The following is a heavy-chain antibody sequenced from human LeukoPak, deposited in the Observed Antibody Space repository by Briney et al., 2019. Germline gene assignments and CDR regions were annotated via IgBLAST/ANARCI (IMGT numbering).Heavy chain of an antibody. CDR3: AKSTGYDGLFDY. CDR2: ISGRGGGT. V-gene: IGHV3-23*01. J-gene: IGHJ4*02. D-gene: IGHD5-12*01. CDR1: GFTFSSYV. Sequence: GGSLRLSCAASGFTFSSYVMSWVRQAPGKGREGGSAISGRGGGTYYADSVKGPFTISRDNSKNTLYLQMNSLRAEDTAVYYCAKSTGYDGLFDYWGQGTLVTVSS.